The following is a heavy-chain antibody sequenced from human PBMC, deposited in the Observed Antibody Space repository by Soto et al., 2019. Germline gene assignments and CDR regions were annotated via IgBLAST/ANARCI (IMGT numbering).Heavy chain of an antibody. D-gene: IGHD2-15*01. CDR2: IYWDDDK. Sequence: QITLKESGPTLVKPTQTLTLTCTFSGFSLSTSGVGVGWIRQPPGKALEWLALIYWDDDKRDSPSLKSRLTITTDTSKNQVVLTMTNMDTVDTATYYCAHRRAYCSGGSCSWSRNWYFDLWGRGTLVTVFS. CDR3: AHRRAYCSGGSCSWSRNWYFDL. J-gene: IGHJ2*01. V-gene: IGHV2-5*02. CDR1: GFSLSTSGVG.